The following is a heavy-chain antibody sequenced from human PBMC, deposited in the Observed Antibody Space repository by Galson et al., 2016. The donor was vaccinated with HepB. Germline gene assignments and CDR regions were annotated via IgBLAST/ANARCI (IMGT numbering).Heavy chain of an antibody. J-gene: IGHJ4*02. V-gene: IGHV3-7*01. CDR2: INADGSWR. Sequence: SLRLSCAVSGFSFSNSWMTWVRQTPEKGLEWVADINADGSWRAYMDSVKGRFTISRDNVNNLLYLQMSGLRVGDTALYFCARYPAFGALDYWGQGALVTVSS. CDR1: GFSFSNSW. D-gene: IGHD3-10*01. CDR3: ARYPAFGALDY.